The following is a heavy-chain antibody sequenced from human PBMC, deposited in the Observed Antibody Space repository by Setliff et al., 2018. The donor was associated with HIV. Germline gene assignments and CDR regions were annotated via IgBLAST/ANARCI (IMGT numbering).Heavy chain of an antibody. CDR1: ADSLAGSRYS. Sequence: SETLSLTCTVSADSLAGSRYSWDWVRQPPGQGLEWLGNLFHTGSSYFNPSPKSRLTMSVDTSKNPFALSVISMTAADSAVYFCARLGENSVWRCNYFFYYFDVWGKGTTVTVSS. V-gene: IGHV4-39*01. J-gene: IGHJ6*03. D-gene: IGHD1-26*01. CDR2: LFHTGSS. CDR3: ARLGENSVWRCNYFFYYFDV.